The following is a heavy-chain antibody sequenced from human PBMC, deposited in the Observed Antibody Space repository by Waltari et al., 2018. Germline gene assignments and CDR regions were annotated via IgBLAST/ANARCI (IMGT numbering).Heavy chain of an antibody. D-gene: IGHD7-27*01. CDR1: GYTFTSYE. CDR3: VRGLTGDFDY. CDR2: MNPHSGKS. Sequence: QVQLVQSGAAVRKPGASVKVSCKASGYTFTSYENNWVRQATGQGLGWVGWMNPHSGKSGSAQEFQGRVSFTSNTSISTAYMELSSLTSEDTAVYYCVRGLTGDFDYWGQGTLVTVSS. V-gene: IGHV1-8*03. J-gene: IGHJ4*02.